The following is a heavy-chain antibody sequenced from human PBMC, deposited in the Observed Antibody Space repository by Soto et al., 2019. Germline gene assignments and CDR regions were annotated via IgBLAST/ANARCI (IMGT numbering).Heavy chain of an antibody. V-gene: IGHV1-46*01. Sequence: ASVKVSCKASGYTFTSCYMHWVRQAPGQGLEWMGIINPSGGSTSYAQKFQGRVTMTRDTSTSTVYMELSSLRSEDTAVYYCAREPDYGGNSPPWYFDLWGRGTLVTVSS. CDR3: AREPDYGGNSPPWYFDL. D-gene: IGHD4-17*01. J-gene: IGHJ2*01. CDR1: GYTFTSCY. CDR2: INPSGGST.